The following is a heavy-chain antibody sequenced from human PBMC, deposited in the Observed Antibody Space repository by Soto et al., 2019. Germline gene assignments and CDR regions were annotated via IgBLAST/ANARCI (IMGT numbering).Heavy chain of an antibody. D-gene: IGHD2-2*01. CDR3: ARSQGSSTSVEIYYYYYYGMDV. V-gene: IGHV1-69*01. Sequence: QVQLVQSGAEVKKPGSSVKVSCKASGGTFSSYAISWVRQAPGQGLEWMGGIIPISGTANYAQKFQGRVTITADESTNMEMGSLRSEDTAVYYCARSQGSSTSVEIYYYYYYGMDVWGQGTTVTVSS. J-gene: IGHJ6*02. CDR2: IIPISGTA. CDR1: GGTFSSYA.